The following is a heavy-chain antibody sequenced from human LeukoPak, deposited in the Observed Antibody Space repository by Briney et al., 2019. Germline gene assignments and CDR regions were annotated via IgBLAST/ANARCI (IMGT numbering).Heavy chain of an antibody. CDR3: ARDGMVTMELDY. CDR1: GDSISSSRHY. D-gene: IGHD3-10*01. Sequence: SETLSLTCTVSGDSISSSRHYWSWIRQPAGKGLEWVGRIYPSGNTNYNPSLKSRVTISLDTSKNQFSLNLRSVTAADTAVYYCARDGMVTMELDYWGQGTLVTVSS. J-gene: IGHJ4*02. CDR2: IYPSGNT. V-gene: IGHV4-61*02.